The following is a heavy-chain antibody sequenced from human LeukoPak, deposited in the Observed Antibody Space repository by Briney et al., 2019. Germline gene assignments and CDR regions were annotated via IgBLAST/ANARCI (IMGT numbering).Heavy chain of an antibody. CDR3: AKTQGYLDY. Sequence: GGPLRLSCAASGFTFSSNAMSWVRQAPGKGLEWVSAITGGGTTYYGDFMKGRFTISRDNSKNTLYLQVNTLRAEDTAVYYCAKTQGYLDYWGQGTLVTVSS. V-gene: IGHV3-23*01. J-gene: IGHJ4*02. CDR2: ITGGGTT. CDR1: GFTFSSNA.